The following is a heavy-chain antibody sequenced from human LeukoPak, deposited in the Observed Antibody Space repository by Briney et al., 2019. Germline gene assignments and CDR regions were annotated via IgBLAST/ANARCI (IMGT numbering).Heavy chain of an antibody. CDR2: IYYSGST. Sequence: SSETLSLTCTVSGGSISSSSYYWGWIRQPPGKGLEWIGSIYYSGSTYYNPSLKSRVTISVDTSKNQFSLKLSSVTAADTAVYYCARRTGYSRTIDYWGQGTLVTVSS. CDR3: ARRTGYSRTIDY. J-gene: IGHJ4*02. V-gene: IGHV4-39*01. D-gene: IGHD6-13*01. CDR1: GGSISSSSYY.